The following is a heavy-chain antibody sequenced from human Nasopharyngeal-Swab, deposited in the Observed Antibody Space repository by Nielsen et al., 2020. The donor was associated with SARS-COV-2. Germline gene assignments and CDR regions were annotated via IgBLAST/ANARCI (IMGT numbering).Heavy chain of an antibody. CDR2: IYYSGST. J-gene: IGHJ3*02. D-gene: IGHD3-22*01. CDR1: GGSISSSSYY. Sequence: ETLSLTCTVSGGSISSSSYYWGWIRQPPGKGLEWIGSIYYSGSTYYNPSLKSRVTISVDTSKNQFSLKLSSVTAADTAVYYCARDRRGGYYDSSWAFDIWGQGTMVTVSS. CDR3: ARDRRGGYYDSSWAFDI. V-gene: IGHV4-39*02.